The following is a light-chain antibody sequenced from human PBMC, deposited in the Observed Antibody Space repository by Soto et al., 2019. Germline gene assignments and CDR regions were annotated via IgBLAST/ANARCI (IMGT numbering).Light chain of an antibody. V-gene: IGKV1-6*01. CDR2: AAS. CDR3: QQYENIPT. J-gene: IGKJ5*01. CDR1: QGIRND. Sequence: AIQMTQSPSSLSASVGDRVTITCRASQGIRNDLGWYKHKPGKAPKLLIYAASSLQSGVPSRFSGSGSGTDFTLTIRSLKPEDIATYYCQQYENIPTFGQGTRLEIK.